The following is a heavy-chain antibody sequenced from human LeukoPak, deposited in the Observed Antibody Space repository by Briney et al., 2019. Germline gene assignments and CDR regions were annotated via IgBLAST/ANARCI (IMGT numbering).Heavy chain of an antibody. Sequence: GASVKVSCKASGYTFTGYYMHWVRQAPGQGLEWMGWINPNSGGTNYAQKFQGRVTMTRDTSISTAYMELSRLRSDDTAVYYCARDPRSYSGSYPPFDYWGQGTLVTVSS. CDR3: ARDPRSYSGSYPPFDY. V-gene: IGHV1-2*02. J-gene: IGHJ4*02. CDR2: INPNSGGT. D-gene: IGHD1-26*01. CDR1: GYTFTGYY.